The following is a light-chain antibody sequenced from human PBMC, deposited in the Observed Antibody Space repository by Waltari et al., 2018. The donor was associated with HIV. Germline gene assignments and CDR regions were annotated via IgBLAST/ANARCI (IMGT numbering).Light chain of an antibody. CDR1: SSDVGSYKV. V-gene: IGLV2-23*02. J-gene: IGLJ1*01. CDR2: EVS. Sequence: QSALTQPASVSGSPGQSITISCTGTSSDVGSYKVVSWYQKHPGKAPKLMIYEVSKRPSGVSNRFSGSKSGNTASLTISGLQAEDEADYYGCSYAGSTTQVFGTGTKVTVL. CDR3: CSYAGSTTQV.